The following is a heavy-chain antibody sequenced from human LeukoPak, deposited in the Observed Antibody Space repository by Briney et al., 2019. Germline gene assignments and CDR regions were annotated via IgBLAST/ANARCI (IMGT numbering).Heavy chain of an antibody. CDR3: VKDVGGSYAFDY. Sequence: GGSPRLSCSASGFTFSRYAMHWVRQAPGKGLEYVSGINDNGGRTHYGDSVKGRFSISRDNSKNTLHLQMSTLRAEDTALYYCVKDVGGSYAFDYWGQGILVTVAS. V-gene: IGHV3-64D*09. J-gene: IGHJ4*02. CDR2: INDNGGRT. CDR1: GFTFSRYA. D-gene: IGHD1-26*01.